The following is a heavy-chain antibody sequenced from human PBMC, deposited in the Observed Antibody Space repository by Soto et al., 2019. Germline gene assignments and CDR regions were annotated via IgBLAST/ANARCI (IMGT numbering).Heavy chain of an antibody. V-gene: IGHV4-34*01. CDR2: INHSGST. CDR1: GGSFSGYY. Sequence: SETLSLTCAVYGGSFSGYYWSWIRQPPGRGLEWIGEINHSGSTNYNPSLKSRVTISVDTSKNQFSLKLSSVTAADTAVYYCARASKKREYSYGPDYWGQGPLVTVSA. CDR3: ARASKKREYSYGPDY. J-gene: IGHJ4*02. D-gene: IGHD5-18*01.